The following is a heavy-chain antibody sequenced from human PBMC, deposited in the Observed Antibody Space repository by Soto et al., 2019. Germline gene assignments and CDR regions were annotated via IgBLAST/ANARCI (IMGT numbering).Heavy chain of an antibody. Sequence: QVQLVQSGAEGKKSGASVKVSCKASGYTFTSHDIHWVRQATGQGLEWMGWMNPNSGNTGYAQKFKGRVTMTRKASISTAYMELSSPRSEDTAVYYCARWDYGVYARFDYWGQGTLVTVSS. V-gene: IGHV1-8*01. D-gene: IGHD4-17*01. CDR2: MNPNSGNT. CDR3: ARWDYGVYARFDY. J-gene: IGHJ4*02. CDR1: GYTFTSHD.